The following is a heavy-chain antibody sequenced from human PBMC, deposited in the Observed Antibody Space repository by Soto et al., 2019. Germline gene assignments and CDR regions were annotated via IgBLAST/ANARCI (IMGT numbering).Heavy chain of an antibody. Sequence: QLQLQESGPGLVKPSETLSLTCTVSGGSISSSSYYWGWIRQPPGKGLEWIGRIYYSGSTYYNPSLKSRVTISGDTSKNQFSLKLSSVTAADTAVYYCARTDIVVVVAYYFDYWGQGTLVTVSS. J-gene: IGHJ4*02. CDR2: IYYSGST. D-gene: IGHD2-15*01. CDR1: GGSISSSSYY. CDR3: ARTDIVVVVAYYFDY. V-gene: IGHV4-39*01.